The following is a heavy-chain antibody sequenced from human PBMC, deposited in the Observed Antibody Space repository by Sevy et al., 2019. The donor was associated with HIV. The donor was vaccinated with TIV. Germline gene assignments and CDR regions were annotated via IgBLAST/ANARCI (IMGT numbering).Heavy chain of an antibody. V-gene: IGHV3-30-3*01. CDR3: ARVAVEYCTDDCYHRFDY. CDR2: ISYSGTNK. J-gene: IGHJ4*02. CDR1: GFRFTLYA. D-gene: IGHD2-21*02. Sequence: GGSLRLSCAASGFRFTLYAIHWVRQAPGKGLEWVALISYSGTNKYYADSVKGRFTISRDDSKNTAYLQMNNLRTDDTAVYYCARVAVEYCTDDCYHRFDYWGQGTQVTVSS.